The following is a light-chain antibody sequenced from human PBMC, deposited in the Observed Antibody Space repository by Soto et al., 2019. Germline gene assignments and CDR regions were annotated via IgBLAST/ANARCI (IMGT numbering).Light chain of an antibody. CDR3: SSYAVSNNVI. CDR2: EVT. CDR1: SSDIGGYNS. V-gene: IGLV2-8*01. J-gene: IGLJ2*01. Sequence: QSALTQSPSASGSPGQSVTISCTGTSSDIGGYNSVSWYQQHPGKAPKLMIYEVTKRPSGVPDRFSGSKSGNTASLTVSGLQAEDEADYYCSSYAVSNNVIFGGGTKLTVL.